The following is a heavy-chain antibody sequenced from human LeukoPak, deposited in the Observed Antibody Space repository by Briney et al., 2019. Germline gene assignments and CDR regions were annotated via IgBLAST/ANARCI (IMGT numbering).Heavy chain of an antibody. Sequence: SETLSLTCTVSGGSTSSSDYYWGWVRQPPGKGLEWIGNIYYSGGSYSSPSLESRVTISSDTSKNQFSVKLTSVTAADTAVYYCVRVGYAYGPVGNWFDPWGQGVLVTVSS. V-gene: IGHV4-39*01. D-gene: IGHD5-18*01. CDR3: VRVGYAYGPVGNWFDP. CDR2: IYYSGGS. CDR1: GGSTSSSDYY. J-gene: IGHJ5*02.